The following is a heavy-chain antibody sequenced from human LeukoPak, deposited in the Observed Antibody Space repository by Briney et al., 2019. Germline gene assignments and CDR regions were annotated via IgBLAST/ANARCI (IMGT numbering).Heavy chain of an antibody. CDR2: INTNTGNP. CDR1: GYTFTSYA. J-gene: IGHJ5*02. D-gene: IGHD2-2*01. V-gene: IGHV7-4-1*02. CDR3: ARMVLVVVPAARGDWFDP. Sequence: ASVKVSCKASGYTFTSYAMSWVRQAPGQGLEWMGWINTNTGNPTYAQGFTGRFVFSLDTSVSTAYLQISSLKAEDTAVYYCARMVLVVVPAARGDWFDPWGQGTLVTVSS.